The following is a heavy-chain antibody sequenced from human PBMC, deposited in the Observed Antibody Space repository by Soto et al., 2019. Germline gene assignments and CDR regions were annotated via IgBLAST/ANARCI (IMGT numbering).Heavy chain of an antibody. CDR3: ARVRSMTCGGSCYSGFFDY. CDR2: IIPICDTA. J-gene: IGHJ4*02. Sequence: QVQLVQSGAEVKKPGSSVKVSCKASGGTFSSYAISWVRQAPGHGLEWMGGIIPICDTANYAQKFQGRVTITADESTSTAYMELSSLRSEYTAVYYCARVRSMTCGGSCYSGFFDYWGQGALVTVSS. CDR1: GGTFSSYA. D-gene: IGHD2-15*01. V-gene: IGHV1-69*01.